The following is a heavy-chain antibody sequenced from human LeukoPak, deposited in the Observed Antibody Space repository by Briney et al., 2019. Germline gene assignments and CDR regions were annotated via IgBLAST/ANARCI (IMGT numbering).Heavy chain of an antibody. CDR1: GGSFSGYY. CDR3: ARTVPRRPSWFDA. J-gene: IGHJ5*02. CDR2: INHSGST. V-gene: IGHV4-34*01. Sequence: SETLSLTCAVYGGSFSGYYWSWIRQPPGKGLEWIGEINHSGSTNYNPSLKSRVTISVDRSKNQFSLKLSSVTAADTAVYYCARTVPRRPSWFDAWGQGTLVTVSS.